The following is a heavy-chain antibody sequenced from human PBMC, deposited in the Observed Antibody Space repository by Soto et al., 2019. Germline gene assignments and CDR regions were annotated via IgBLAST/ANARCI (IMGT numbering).Heavy chain of an antibody. CDR3: ARGSYYSGWV. CDR1: GCTFSSYA. J-gene: IGHJ4*02. D-gene: IGHD6-19*01. Sequence: GGSLRLSCAASGCTFSSYAMSWVRQAPGKGLEWVSAISGSGGSTYYADSVKGRFTISRDNSKNTLYLQMNSLRAEDTAVYYCARGSYYSGWVWGQGTLVTVSS. CDR2: ISGSGGST. V-gene: IGHV3-23*01.